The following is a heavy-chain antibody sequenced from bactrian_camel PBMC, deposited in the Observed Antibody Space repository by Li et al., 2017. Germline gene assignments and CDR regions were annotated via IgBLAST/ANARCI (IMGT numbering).Heavy chain of an antibody. CDR1: GYTRTMYC. J-gene: IGHJ4*01. V-gene: IGHV3S6*01. CDR2: MSANSAAS. D-gene: IGHD1*01. CDR3: TRSYFGASHNTFAF. Sequence: HVQLVESGGGLVQPGGSLRLSCKANGYTRTMYCMGWFRQAPGKGLEWVSAMSANSAASHYGDSVNGRFTISRDNAKNTLYLQMNSPKPEDTAVYYCTRSYFGASHNTFAFWGQGTQVTVS.